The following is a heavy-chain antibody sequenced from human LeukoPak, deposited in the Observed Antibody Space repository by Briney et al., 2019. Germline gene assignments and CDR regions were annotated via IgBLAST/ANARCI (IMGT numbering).Heavy chain of an antibody. CDR1: GGSFSGYY. Sequence: KPSETLSLTCAVYGGSFSGYYWSWIRQPPGKGLEWIGEINHSGSTNYNPSLKSRVTISVDTSKNQFSLKLSSVTAADTAVYYCAKEAGVDFQEPWGQGTMVTVSS. CDR3: AKEAGVDFQEP. J-gene: IGHJ3*01. V-gene: IGHV4-34*01. D-gene: IGHD1-14*01. CDR2: INHSGST.